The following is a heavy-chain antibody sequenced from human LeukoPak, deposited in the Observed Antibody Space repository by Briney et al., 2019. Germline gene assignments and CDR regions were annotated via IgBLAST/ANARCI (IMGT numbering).Heavy chain of an antibody. CDR3: ARSPQTYYDFWSGYFHFDY. D-gene: IGHD3-3*01. CDR1: GGSISSSSYY. V-gene: IGHV4-61*05. J-gene: IGHJ4*02. CDR2: IYYSGST. Sequence: SETLSLTCTVSGGSISSSSYYWGWIRQPPGKGLEWIGYIYYSGSTNYNPSLKSRVTISVDTSKNQFSLKLSSVTAADTAVYYCARSPQTYYDFWSGYFHFDYWGQGTLVTVSS.